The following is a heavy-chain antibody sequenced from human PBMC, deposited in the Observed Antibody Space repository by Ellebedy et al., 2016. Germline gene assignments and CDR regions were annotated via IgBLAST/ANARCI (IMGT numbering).Heavy chain of an antibody. CDR2: INPNSGGT. Sequence: ASVKVSCXASGYTFTGYYMHWVRQAPGQGLEWMGWINPNSGGTNYAQKFQGWVTMTRDTSISTAYMELRSLRSDDTAVYYCARGPVYSGSYDPWGQGTLVTVSS. CDR1: GYTFTGYY. V-gene: IGHV1-2*04. J-gene: IGHJ5*02. D-gene: IGHD1-26*01. CDR3: ARGPVYSGSYDP.